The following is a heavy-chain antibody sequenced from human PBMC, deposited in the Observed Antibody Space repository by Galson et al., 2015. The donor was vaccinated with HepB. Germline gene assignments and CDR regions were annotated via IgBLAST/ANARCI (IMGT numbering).Heavy chain of an antibody. D-gene: IGHD3-10*01. J-gene: IGHJ3*02. V-gene: IGHV3-33*08. CDR1: GFTFSSYG. Sequence: SLRLSCAASGFTFSSYGMHWVRQAPGKGLEWVAVIWYDGSNKYYADSVKGRFTISRDNSKNTLYLQMNSLRAEDTAVYYCARVWFGELLPDAFDIWGQGTMVTVSS. CDR3: ARVWFGELLPDAFDI. CDR2: IWYDGSNK.